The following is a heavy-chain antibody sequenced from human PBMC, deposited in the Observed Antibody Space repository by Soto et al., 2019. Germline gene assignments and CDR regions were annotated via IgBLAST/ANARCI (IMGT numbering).Heavy chain of an antibody. D-gene: IGHD6-19*01. CDR3: ARDPYSSGWYGAPGY. CDR2: IRTDGTT. Sequence: GSLRLSCAASGFTFSSYAMSWARQAPGKGLEWVSGIRTDGTTYYVDSVKGRFTISRDNSKNTLYLQLNSLRAEDTAVYYCARDPYSSGWYGAPGYWGQGTLVTVSS. CDR1: GFTFSSYA. V-gene: IGHV3-23*01. J-gene: IGHJ4*02.